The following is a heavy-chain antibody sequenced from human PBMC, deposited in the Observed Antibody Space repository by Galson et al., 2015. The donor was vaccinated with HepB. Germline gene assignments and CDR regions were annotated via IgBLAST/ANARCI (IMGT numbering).Heavy chain of an antibody. J-gene: IGHJ4*02. CDR2: IYPGASDT. Sequence: QSGAEVKKPGESLKISCTGSGYSFTSYWIGWVRQMPGKGLEWMGIIYPGASDTRYSPSFKGQVTISADKSISTAYLQWSSLKASDTAMYYCATSRRFGELASGYWLQGTLVTVSA. CDR3: ATSRRFGELASGY. D-gene: IGHD3-10*01. V-gene: IGHV5-51*01. CDR1: GYSFTSYW.